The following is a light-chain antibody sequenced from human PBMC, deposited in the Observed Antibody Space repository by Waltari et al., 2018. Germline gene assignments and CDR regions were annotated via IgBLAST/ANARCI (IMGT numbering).Light chain of an antibody. CDR2: AAS. CDR3: QQSYSTPRT. V-gene: IGKV1-39*01. J-gene: IGKJ1*01. CDR1: QSISSY. Sequence: DIQMTQSPSSLSASVGDSLTLTCLASQSISSYLNWYQQKPGKAPKLLIYAASSLQSGVPSRFSGSGSGTDFTLTISSLQPEDFATYYCQQSYSTPRTFGQGTKVEIK.